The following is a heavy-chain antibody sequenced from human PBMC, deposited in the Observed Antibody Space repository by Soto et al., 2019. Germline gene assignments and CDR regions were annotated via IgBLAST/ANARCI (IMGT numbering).Heavy chain of an antibody. V-gene: IGHV1-3*01. J-gene: IGHJ4*02. CDR3: ATASRYSSSWFDIDY. CDR2: INAGNGNT. CDR1: GYSLTSYA. Sequence: DSVKVSCKASGYSLTSYAMHWVRQAPGQRLEWMGWINAGNGNTKYSQKFQGRVTITRDTSASTAYMELSSLRSEDTAVYYCATASRYSSSWFDIDYWGQGTLVTVSS. D-gene: IGHD6-13*01.